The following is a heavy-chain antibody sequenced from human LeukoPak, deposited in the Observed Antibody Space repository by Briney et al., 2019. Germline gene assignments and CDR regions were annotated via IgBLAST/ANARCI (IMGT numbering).Heavy chain of an antibody. V-gene: IGHV4-34*01. J-gene: IGHJ5*02. D-gene: IGHD3-22*01. CDR3: ARGRKTHYYDSSGYYAP. Sequence: PSETLSLTCAVYGGSFSGYYWSWIRQLPGKGLEWIGEINHSGSTNYNPSLKSRVTISVDTSKNQFSLKLSSVTAADTAVYYCARGRKTHYYDSSGYYAPWGQGTLVTVSS. CDR2: INHSGST. CDR1: GGSFSGYY.